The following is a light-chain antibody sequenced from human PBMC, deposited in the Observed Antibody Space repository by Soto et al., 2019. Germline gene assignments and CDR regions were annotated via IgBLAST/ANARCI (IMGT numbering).Light chain of an antibody. J-gene: IGKJ2*01. CDR3: QHYDSYPVT. V-gene: IGKV1-5*03. CDR1: QSIAEW. Sequence: DIQMTQSPVTLSASVGDRVAITCRASQSIAEWLAWYQHKPGKAPKLLIYRASHLASGVPSRFSGSGSGTEFTFTLTSLQPDDFATYYCQHYDSYPVTFGQGTNLEI. CDR2: RAS.